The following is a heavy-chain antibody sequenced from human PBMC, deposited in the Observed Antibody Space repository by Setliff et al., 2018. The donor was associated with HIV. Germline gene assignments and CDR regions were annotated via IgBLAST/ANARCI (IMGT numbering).Heavy chain of an antibody. D-gene: IGHD2-21*01. CDR2: LYFTGST. CDR3: ARQVTVVGYFETAAGSFNY. Sequence: PSETLSLTCSVSGGSVSSGSYYWGWIRQPPGKGLEWIGTLYFTGSTYYNPSLKSRVTISTDTSKNQFSLKVRSVTAADTAVYYCARQVTVVGYFETAAGSFNYWGPGTLVTVSS. CDR1: GGSVSSGSYY. J-gene: IGHJ4*02. V-gene: IGHV4-39*01.